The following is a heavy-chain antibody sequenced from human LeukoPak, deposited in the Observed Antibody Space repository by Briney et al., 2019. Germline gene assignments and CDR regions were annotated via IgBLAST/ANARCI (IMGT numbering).Heavy chain of an antibody. J-gene: IGHJ5*02. CDR2: IYYSGNS. V-gene: IGHV4-59*01. D-gene: IGHD3-22*01. CDR3: AGLGASGNGYLSWFDP. CDR1: GGSISSYY. Sequence: SETLSLTCTVSGGSISSYYWSWIRQPPGKGLEWIGYIYYSGNSNYNPSLKSRVTISVDTSKNQFSLKLSSVTAADTAVYYCAGLGASGNGYLSWFDPWGQGTLVTVSS.